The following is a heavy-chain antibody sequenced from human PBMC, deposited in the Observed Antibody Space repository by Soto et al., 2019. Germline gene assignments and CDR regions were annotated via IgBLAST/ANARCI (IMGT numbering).Heavy chain of an antibody. V-gene: IGHV3-53*01. D-gene: IGHD3-10*01. CDR3: PNPPGGGGY. J-gene: IGHJ4*02. Sequence: EVQLVESGGGLIQPGGSLRLSCAVSGFTVSNNYMSWVRQAPGKGLEGVSVIYSGGYTAYGNSVKGRFTISRDNSKNTLSPQQNGMRADARAVFHWPNPPGGGGYWGQGTLVTVSS. CDR1: GFTVSNNY. CDR2: IYSGGYT.